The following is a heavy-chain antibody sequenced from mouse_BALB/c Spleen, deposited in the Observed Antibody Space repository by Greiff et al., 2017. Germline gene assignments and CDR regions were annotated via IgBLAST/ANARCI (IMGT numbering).Heavy chain of an antibody. D-gene: IGHD2-14*01. CDR3: ARGDRNYAMDY. J-gene: IGHJ4*01. Sequence: QVQLQQSGAELVRPGTSVKVSCKASGYAFTNYLIEWVKQRPGQGLEWIGVINPGSGGTNYNEKFKGKATLTADKSSSTAYMQLSSLTSDDSAVYFCARGDRNYAMDYWGQGTSVTVSS. CDR1: GYAFTNYL. V-gene: IGHV1-54*01. CDR2: INPGSGGT.